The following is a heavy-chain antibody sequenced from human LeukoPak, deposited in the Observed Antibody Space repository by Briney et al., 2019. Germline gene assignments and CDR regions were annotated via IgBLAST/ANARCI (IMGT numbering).Heavy chain of an antibody. Sequence: GGSLRLSCAASGFTFSSYAMSWVRQAPGKGLEWVSAISGSGGSTYYADSVKGRFTISRDNSRNTLYLQMNSLRAEDTAVYYCVKELSGYSGYGIQDLASDYWGQGTLVTVSS. J-gene: IGHJ4*02. V-gene: IGHV3-23*01. CDR1: GFTFSSYA. D-gene: IGHD5-12*01. CDR3: VKELSGYSGYGIQDLASDY. CDR2: ISGSGGST.